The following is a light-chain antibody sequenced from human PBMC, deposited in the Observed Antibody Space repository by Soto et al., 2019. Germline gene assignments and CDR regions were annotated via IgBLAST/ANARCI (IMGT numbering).Light chain of an antibody. J-gene: IGKJ1*01. Sequence: DIVMTQSPGSLAVSLGERATINCKSSQSILYSSNNKNYLAWYQQKPGQPPKLLIYWASTRESGVPDRFSGSGSGTDFTLTISSLQAEDVAVYYCQQYYSPWTFGQGTKVEIK. CDR1: QSILYSSNNKNY. V-gene: IGKV4-1*01. CDR2: WAS. CDR3: QQYYSPWT.